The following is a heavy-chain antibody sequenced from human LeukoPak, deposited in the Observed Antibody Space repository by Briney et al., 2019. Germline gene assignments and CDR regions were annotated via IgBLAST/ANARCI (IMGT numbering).Heavy chain of an antibody. D-gene: IGHD3-22*01. CDR3: ARLTDLYYYDSSGYYYFDY. CDR1: GYTFTSYG. Sequence: ASVKVSCKASGYTFTSYGISRVRQAPGQGLEWMGWISAYNGNTNYAQKLQGRVTMTTDTSTSTAYMELRSLRSDDTAVYYCARLTDLYYYDSSGYYYFDYWGQGTLVTVSS. CDR2: ISAYNGNT. V-gene: IGHV1-18*01. J-gene: IGHJ4*02.